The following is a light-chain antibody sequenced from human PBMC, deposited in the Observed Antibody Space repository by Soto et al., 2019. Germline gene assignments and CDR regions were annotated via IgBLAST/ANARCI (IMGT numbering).Light chain of an antibody. V-gene: IGLV1-47*02. CDR3: VAWDDSLSGLV. CDR1: NANIGNNF. J-gene: IGLJ1*01. Sequence: QPVLTQPPSASGTPGQRVTISCSGRNANIGNNFVCWYQQLPGTAPKLLMYSNDQRPSGVPDRFSGSKSGTSASLAISGLRSEDEADYYCVAWDDSLSGLVFGTGTKVTVL. CDR2: SND.